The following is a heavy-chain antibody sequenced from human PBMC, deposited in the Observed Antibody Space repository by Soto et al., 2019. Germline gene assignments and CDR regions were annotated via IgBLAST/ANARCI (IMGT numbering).Heavy chain of an antibody. CDR3: ARGTAATNY. J-gene: IGHJ4*02. V-gene: IGHV3-33*01. Sequence: VQLVESGGGVVQPGRSLRLSCAASGFTFSSYGIHWVRQAPGKGLEWVAVIWYDGSQKYYADSVKGRFTISRDNSKNTVYLQMNSLRAEDTAVYYCARGTAATNYWGQGILVTVSS. D-gene: IGHD2-15*01. CDR1: GFTFSSYG. CDR2: IWYDGSQK.